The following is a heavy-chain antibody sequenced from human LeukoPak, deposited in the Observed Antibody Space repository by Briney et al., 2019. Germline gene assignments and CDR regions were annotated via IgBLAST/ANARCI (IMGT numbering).Heavy chain of an antibody. CDR3: ARAVVRGVMVFGY. V-gene: IGHV1-8*03. J-gene: IGHJ4*02. CDR1: GHTFTSYD. Sequence: ASVKVSCKASGHTFTSYDINWVRQATGQGLEWMGWMNPNSGNTGYAQKFQGRVTITRNTSISTAYMVLSSLRSEDTAVYYCARAVVRGVMVFGYWGQGTLVTVSS. D-gene: IGHD3-10*01. CDR2: MNPNSGNT.